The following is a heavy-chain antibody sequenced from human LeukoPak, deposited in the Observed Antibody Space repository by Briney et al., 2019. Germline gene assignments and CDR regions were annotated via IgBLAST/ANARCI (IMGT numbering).Heavy chain of an antibody. J-gene: IGHJ6*02. CDR1: GYSFNAYA. V-gene: IGHV3-23*01. D-gene: IGHD2-21*02. CDR2: ITGDGNTI. Sequence: GGSLRLSCAASGYSFNAYAMSWVRQAPGKGLEWDSSITGDGNTIIYADSVKGRFTISRDYSKNTLYLQMNSLRVEDTAIYYCAKRGDYYSYYYVMEVWGQGTTVIVSS. CDR3: AKRGDYYSYYYVMEV.